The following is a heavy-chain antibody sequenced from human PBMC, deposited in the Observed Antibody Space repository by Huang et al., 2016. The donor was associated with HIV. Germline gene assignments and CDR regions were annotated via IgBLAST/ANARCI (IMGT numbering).Heavy chain of an antibody. CDR3: ARLTGYSTFDI. CDR1: GGSISSGNYY. V-gene: IGHV4-61*09. CDR2: SYTSGTT. Sequence: QVQLQASGPGLVQPSQTLSLTCSVSGGSISSGNYYWSWFRQPAGKGLGWIGKSYTSGTTISNSSLKSRVTISVATSKNQVSLKLSSVTAADTAVYYCARLTGYSTFDIWGHGTVVTVSS. D-gene: IGHD3-9*01. J-gene: IGHJ3*02.